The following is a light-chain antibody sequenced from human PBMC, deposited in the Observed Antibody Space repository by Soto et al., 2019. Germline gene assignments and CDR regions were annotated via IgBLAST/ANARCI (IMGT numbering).Light chain of an antibody. CDR2: APS. Sequence: EIVLTQSPGTLSLSPGERATLSCRASQSVSVNSLAWYQQKGGQAPRLLIYAPSAWATGVPDRFSGTGSGTDLALTISRLETDDSAVYYCQQYGGSPFTIGPGTNVDIK. J-gene: IGKJ3*01. CDR3: QQYGGSPFT. V-gene: IGKV3-20*01. CDR1: QSVSVNS.